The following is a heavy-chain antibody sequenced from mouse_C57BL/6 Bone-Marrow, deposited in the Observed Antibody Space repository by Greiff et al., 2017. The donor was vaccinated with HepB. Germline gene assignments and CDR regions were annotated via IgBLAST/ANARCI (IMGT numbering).Heavy chain of an antibody. D-gene: IGHD1-1*01. CDR1: GYTFTSYW. V-gene: IGHV1-50*01. J-gene: IGHJ2*01. Sequence: QVQLQQPGAELVKPGASVKLSCKASGYTFTSYWMQWVKQRPGQGLEWIGEIDPSDSYTNYNQKFKGKATLTVDTSSSTAYMQLSSLTSEDSAVYYCARKVYYYGSSYDYFDYWGQGTTLTVSS. CDR2: IDPSDSYT. CDR3: ARKVYYYGSSYDYFDY.